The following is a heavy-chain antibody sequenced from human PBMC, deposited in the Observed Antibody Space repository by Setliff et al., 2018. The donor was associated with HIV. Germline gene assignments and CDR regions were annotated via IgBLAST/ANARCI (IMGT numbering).Heavy chain of an antibody. CDR2: VDPEDDKT. V-gene: IGHV1-8*02. J-gene: IGHJ3*02. Sequence: ASVKVSCKASGYSFTSYGVSWVRQAPGKGLEWMGRVDPEDDKTIYAEKFQGRVTMTRSTSISTAYMDLSSLRSEDTAVYYCARSGRLRGYSGYDLDAFDIWGQGTMVTVSS. D-gene: IGHD5-12*01. CDR3: ARSGRLRGYSGYDLDAFDI. CDR1: GYSFTSYG.